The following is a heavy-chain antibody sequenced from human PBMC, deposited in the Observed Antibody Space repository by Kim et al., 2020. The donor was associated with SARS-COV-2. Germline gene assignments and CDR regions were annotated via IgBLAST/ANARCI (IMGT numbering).Heavy chain of an antibody. CDR2: IYSGGSST. CDR1: GFTFSSYA. V-gene: IGHV3-23*03. Sequence: GGSLRLSCAASGFTFSSYAMSWVRQAPGKGLEWVSVIYSGGSSTYYADSVKGRFTISRDNSKNTLYLQMNSLRAEDTAVYYCAKQSGGDDAFDIWGQGTMVTVSS. D-gene: IGHD2-21*01. J-gene: IGHJ3*02. CDR3: AKQSGGDDAFDI.